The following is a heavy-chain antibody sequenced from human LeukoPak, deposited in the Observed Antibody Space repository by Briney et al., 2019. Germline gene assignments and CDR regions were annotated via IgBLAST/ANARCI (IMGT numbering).Heavy chain of an antibody. D-gene: IGHD3-10*01. CDR1: GYTFTGYY. J-gene: IGHJ3*02. Sequence: ASVKVSCKASGYTFTGYYMHWVRQAPGQGLEWMGWISAYNGNTNYAQKLQGRVTMTTDTSTSTAYMELRSLRSDDTAVYYCARSDYYGSGSGTFDIWGQGTMVTVSS. V-gene: IGHV1-18*04. CDR2: ISAYNGNT. CDR3: ARSDYYGSGSGTFDI.